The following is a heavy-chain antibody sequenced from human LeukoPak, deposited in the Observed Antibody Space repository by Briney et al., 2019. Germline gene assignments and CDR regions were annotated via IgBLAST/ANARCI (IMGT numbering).Heavy chain of an antibody. CDR2: IYHSGST. CDR1: GGSISTYY. J-gene: IGHJ1*01. D-gene: IGHD6-6*01. V-gene: IGHV4-59*01. Sequence: SETLSLTCTASGGSISTYYWNWIRQPPGKGLEWIGYIYHSGSTNYNPSLQSRVTISVDTSKNQFSLNLNSVTAADTAAYYCARGGAARLHFQNWGQGTLVTVSS. CDR3: ARGGAARLHFQN.